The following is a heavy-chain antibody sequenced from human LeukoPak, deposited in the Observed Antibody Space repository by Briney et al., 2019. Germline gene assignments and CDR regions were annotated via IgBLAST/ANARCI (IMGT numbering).Heavy chain of an antibody. D-gene: IGHD6-19*01. CDR2: ISGGGERT. V-gene: IGHV3-23*01. CDR3: GKDGGQYSSGPEFDP. Sequence: PGGSLRLSCAASGIVFSNTAMNWARQSPGRGLEWGLAISGGGERTFYADSVKGRFTISRDNSKNMVYLQMNSLRADDTAIYYCGKDGGQYSSGPEFDPRGQGALVTVSS. CDR1: GIVFSNTA. J-gene: IGHJ5*02.